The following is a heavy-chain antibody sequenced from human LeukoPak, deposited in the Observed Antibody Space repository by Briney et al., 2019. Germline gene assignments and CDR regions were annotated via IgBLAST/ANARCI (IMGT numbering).Heavy chain of an antibody. CDR2: MHPCGNT. V-gene: IGHV4-4*07. CDR3: ARFHVHAYNSDFYL. D-gene: IGHD1-1*01. CDR1: CGHMRRKL. J-gene: IGHJ2*01. Sequence: SETLSLTCTVSCGHMRRKLWSGIPPPAGEGLECFGRMHPCGNTIYTPSLECRVTMSLDTSEHQVSGTLSSVTPAHTRVSHCARFHVHAYNSDFYLWGRGTLVTVSS.